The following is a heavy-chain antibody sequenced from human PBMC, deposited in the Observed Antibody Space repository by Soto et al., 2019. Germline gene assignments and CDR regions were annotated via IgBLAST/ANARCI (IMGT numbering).Heavy chain of an antibody. Sequence: SETLSLTCTVSGGSISSGGYYWSWIRQPPGKRLEWIGYIYYTGSTNYNPSLKSRVTISVDTSKNQFSLKLSSVTAADTAVYYCARRITMVRGVKVYYYYGMDVWGQGTPVTVSS. J-gene: IGHJ6*02. CDR2: IYYTGST. CDR3: ARRITMVRGVKVYYYYGMDV. CDR1: GGSISSGGYY. D-gene: IGHD3-10*01. V-gene: IGHV4-61*08.